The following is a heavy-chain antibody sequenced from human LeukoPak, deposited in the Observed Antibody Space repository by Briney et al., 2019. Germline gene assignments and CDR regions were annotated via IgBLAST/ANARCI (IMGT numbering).Heavy chain of an antibody. Sequence: GGSLRLSCAASGFTFSNYWMHWVRQAPGKGLVWVSRINSDGSSTTYSDSVQGRFTISRYNAKTTLYLQMNSLRADDTAVYYCARGGGYYSTDYSGQGTLVTVSS. J-gene: IGHJ4*02. CDR3: ARGGGYYSTDY. V-gene: IGHV3-74*01. CDR1: GFTFSNYW. D-gene: IGHD3-3*01. CDR2: INSDGSST.